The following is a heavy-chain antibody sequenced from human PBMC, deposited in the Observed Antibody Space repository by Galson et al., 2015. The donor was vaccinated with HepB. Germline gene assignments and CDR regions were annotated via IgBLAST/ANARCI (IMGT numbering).Heavy chain of an antibody. Sequence: ETLYLPCPVSGGSISSSSYYWGWIRQPPGKGLEWIGSIYYSGSTYYNPSLKSRVTISVDTSKNQFSLKLSSVTAADTAVYYCARHSLGWRCSGGSCYDYWGQGTLVTVSS. CDR2: IYYSGST. CDR3: ARHSLGWRCSGGSCYDY. J-gene: IGHJ4*02. D-gene: IGHD2-15*01. CDR1: GGSISSSSYY. V-gene: IGHV4-39*01.